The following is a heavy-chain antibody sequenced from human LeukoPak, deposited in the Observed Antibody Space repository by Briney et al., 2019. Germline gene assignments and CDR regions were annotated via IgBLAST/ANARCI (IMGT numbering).Heavy chain of an antibody. CDR2: IYSGGST. J-gene: IGHJ4*02. D-gene: IGHD5-18*01. CDR3: ARDRVQLWAFDY. Sequence: GGSLRLSCAASGFTVSSNYMSWVRQAPGEGLEWVSVIYSGGSTYYADSVKGRFTISRDNSKNTLYLQMNSLRAEDTAVYYCARDRVQLWAFDYWGQGTLVTVSS. CDR1: GFTVSSNY. V-gene: IGHV3-66*01.